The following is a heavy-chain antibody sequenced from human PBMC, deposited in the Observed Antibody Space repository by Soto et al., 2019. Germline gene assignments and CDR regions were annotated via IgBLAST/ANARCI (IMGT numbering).Heavy chain of an antibody. CDR2: IWYDGSNK. CDR3: ARGTYYDSSGYYASGAFDI. D-gene: IGHD3-22*01. CDR1: GFTFSSYG. J-gene: IGHJ3*02. Sequence: SGGSLRLSCAASGFTFSSYGMHWVRQAPGKGLEWVAVIWYDGSNKYYADSVKGRFTISRDNSKNTLYLQMNSLRAEDTAVYYCARGTYYDSSGYYASGAFDIWGQGTMVT. V-gene: IGHV3-33*01.